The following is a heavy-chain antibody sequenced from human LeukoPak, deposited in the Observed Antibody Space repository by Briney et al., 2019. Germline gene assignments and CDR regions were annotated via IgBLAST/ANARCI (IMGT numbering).Heavy chain of an antibody. CDR3: ARGPPSAAVMGPLFDP. Sequence: GASVKVSCKASGGTFSSYAISWVRQAPGQGLEWMGGIIPIFGTANYAQKFQGRVTIATDESTSTAYMELSSLRSEDTAVYYCARGPPSAAVMGPLFDPWGQGTLVTVSS. D-gene: IGHD6-13*01. CDR1: GGTFSSYA. J-gene: IGHJ5*02. CDR2: IIPIFGTA. V-gene: IGHV1-69*05.